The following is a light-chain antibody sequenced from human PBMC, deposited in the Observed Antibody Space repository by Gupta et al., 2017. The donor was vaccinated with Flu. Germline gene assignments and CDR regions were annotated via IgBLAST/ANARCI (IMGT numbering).Light chain of an antibody. Sequence: DIQMTQSPSSLSASVGDRVTITCRASQSISSYLNWYQQKPGKAPKLLIYAASSLQSGVPSRFSGSGSGTHFTLTISSLQPEDFATYYCQQSDSTPVSFGQGTKVELK. J-gene: IGKJ2*03. CDR2: AAS. CDR3: QQSDSTPVS. CDR1: QSISSY. V-gene: IGKV1-39*01.